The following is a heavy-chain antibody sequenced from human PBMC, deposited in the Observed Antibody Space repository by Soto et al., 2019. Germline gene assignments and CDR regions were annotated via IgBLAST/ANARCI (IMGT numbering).Heavy chain of an antibody. CDR2: VDTSGIT. CDR1: GWSLIDYS. D-gene: IGHD1-26*01. V-gene: IGHV4-34*03. Sequence: SETLSLTCAAYGWSLIDYSWTWMRQAPRRGLEWIGEVDTSGITNYNPSLESRVTFSIDTSNSQFSLRLSSVTAADTAVYYCHARGPLPTAGNGEYYYYGMDVWGQGTTVS. J-gene: IGHJ6*02. CDR3: HARGPLPTAGNGEYYYYGMDV.